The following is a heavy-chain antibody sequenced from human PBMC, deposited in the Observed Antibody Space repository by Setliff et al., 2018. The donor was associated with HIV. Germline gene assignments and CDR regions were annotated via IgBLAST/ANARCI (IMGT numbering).Heavy chain of an antibody. Sequence: LKISCTGSGYSFTSYWIAWVRQKPGKGLEWMGIIFPGDSKMHYSPSFQGRVTLSADKSISTAYLQWSSLQTSDSGMYYCARGIAALTASFDYWGQGSLVTVSS. CDR1: GYSFTSYW. CDR2: IFPGDSKM. J-gene: IGHJ4*02. D-gene: IGHD2-21*02. CDR3: ARGIAALTASFDY. V-gene: IGHV5-51*01.